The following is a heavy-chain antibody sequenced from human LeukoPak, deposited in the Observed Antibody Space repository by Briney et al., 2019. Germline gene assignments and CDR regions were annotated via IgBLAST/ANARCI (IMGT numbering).Heavy chain of an antibody. CDR3: ARDPPGRHGYSPFDF. V-gene: IGHV3-48*01. Sequence: GGALRLSFAASGFTFNTYSMNWVRQAPGEGVGWVSYIDSDSPTIYYADSVKGRFTISRDNAKNSLYLQMNSLRAEDTALYYCARDPPGRHGYSPFDFWGQGTLVTVSS. D-gene: IGHD5-24*01. CDR2: IDSDSPTI. J-gene: IGHJ4*02. CDR1: GFTFNTYS.